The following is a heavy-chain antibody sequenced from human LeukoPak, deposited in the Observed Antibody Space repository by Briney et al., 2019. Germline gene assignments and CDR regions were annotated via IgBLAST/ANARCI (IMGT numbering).Heavy chain of an antibody. D-gene: IGHD3-10*01. CDR1: GGSISSYY. V-gene: IGHV4-59*01. J-gene: IGHJ4*02. CDR3: ARTTMVRGVPDY. CDR2: IYYSRST. Sequence: SETLSLTCTVSGGSISSYYWSWIRQPPGKGLDWIGYIYYSRSTNYNPSLKSRVTISLDTSKNQFSLKLSSVTAADTAVYYCARTTMVRGVPDYWGQGTLVTVSS.